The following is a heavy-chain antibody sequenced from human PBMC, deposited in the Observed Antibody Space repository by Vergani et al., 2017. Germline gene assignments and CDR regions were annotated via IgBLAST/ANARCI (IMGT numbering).Heavy chain of an antibody. Sequence: EVQLVESGGGLVQPGRSLRLSCTASGFTFGDYAMSWVRQAPGKGLEWVGFIRSKAYGGTTEYAASVKGRFTISRDNSKNTLYLQMNSLRAEDTAVYYCAREGQKDDYSNYRDAFDIWGQGTMVTVSS. V-gene: IGHV3-49*04. CDR2: IRSKAYGGTT. D-gene: IGHD4-11*01. CDR3: AREGQKDDYSNYRDAFDI. CDR1: GFTFGDYA. J-gene: IGHJ3*02.